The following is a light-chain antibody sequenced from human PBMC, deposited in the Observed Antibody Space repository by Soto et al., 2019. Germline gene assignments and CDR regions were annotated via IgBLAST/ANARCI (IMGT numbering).Light chain of an antibody. CDR3: QQSHSTPRT. Sequence: DIPMTQSPSSLSAYVGDRVTITCRASQSITNYLNWYQQKPGKAPKLLIYAASSLQSGVPSRFSGSGSGTDFTLTISSLQPEDFATYYCQQSHSTPRTFGQGTKVEIK. V-gene: IGKV1-39*01. CDR1: QSITNY. J-gene: IGKJ1*01. CDR2: AAS.